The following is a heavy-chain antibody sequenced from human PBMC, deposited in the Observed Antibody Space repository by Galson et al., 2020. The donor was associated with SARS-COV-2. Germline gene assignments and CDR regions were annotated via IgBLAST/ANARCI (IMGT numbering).Heavy chain of an antibody. D-gene: IGHD2-15*01. V-gene: IGHV1-2*04. Sequence: ASVTVSCKASGYTFTGYSMHWVRQAPAQGLEWMGWINPKSGGTNYAQKLQGWVTMTRDTSISTAYMELSRLRPDDTAVYYCARGYPTCGGGGGSGPDDYMDVWGKGTTVTVSS. J-gene: IGHJ6*03. CDR3: ARGYPTCGGGGGSGPDDYMDV. CDR1: GYTFTGYS. CDR2: INPKSGGT.